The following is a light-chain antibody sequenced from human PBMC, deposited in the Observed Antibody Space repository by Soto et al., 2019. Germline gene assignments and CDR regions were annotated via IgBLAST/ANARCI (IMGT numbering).Light chain of an antibody. Sequence: DIHMTQFPSSLSASVGDRVTTTCLASQTIRAYLNWFQQKPGKAPELLIYAASSLQSGVPPRFSGSVSGAEFTLTINSLQPEDTATYYCQQTYNVPQTYGQGTKVEIK. J-gene: IGKJ1*01. CDR2: AAS. CDR1: QTIRAY. CDR3: QQTYNVPQT. V-gene: IGKV1-39*01.